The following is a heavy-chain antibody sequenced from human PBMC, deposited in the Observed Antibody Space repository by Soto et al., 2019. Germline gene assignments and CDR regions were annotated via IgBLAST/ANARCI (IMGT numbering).Heavy chain of an antibody. CDR2: IYYSGST. CDR1: GGSISSSSYY. CDR3: ARLGEGNWFDP. V-gene: IGHV4-39*01. Sequence: PSETLSLTCTVSGGSISSSSYYWGWIRQPPGKGLEWIGSIYYSGSTYYNPSLKSRVTISVDTSKNQFSLKLSSVTAADTAVYYCARLGEGNWFDPWGQGTLVTVS. J-gene: IGHJ5*02.